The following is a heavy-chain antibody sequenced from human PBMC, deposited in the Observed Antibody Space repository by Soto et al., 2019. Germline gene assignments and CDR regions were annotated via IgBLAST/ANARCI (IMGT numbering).Heavy chain of an antibody. Sequence: AFATLSLSCTVAGGKSNIYCGIWLRQPPGKGLEWIGYIYYSGSTNYNPSLKSRVTISVDTSKNQFSLKLSSVTAADTAVHYCARGGGYALGGMDGWGQGNTVPGSS. V-gene: IGHV4-59*01. CDR2: IYYSGST. D-gene: IGHD5-12*01. J-gene: IGHJ6*02. CDR3: ARGGGYALGGMDG. CDR1: GGKSNIYC.